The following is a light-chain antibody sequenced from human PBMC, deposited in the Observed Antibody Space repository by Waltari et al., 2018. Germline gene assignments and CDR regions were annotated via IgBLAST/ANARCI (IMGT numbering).Light chain of an antibody. V-gene: IGLV2-14*03. CDR3: SSYTSSSTRV. CDR2: DVT. CDR1: SSDVGGYNY. Sequence: QSALTQPASVSGSPGQSITISCTGTSSDVGGYNYVSWYQHHPGKAPKLMIYDVTNRPSGVSNRFSGTKSGNTASLTVSGLQAEDEADYYCSSYTSSSTRVFDGGTKLTVL. J-gene: IGLJ2*01.